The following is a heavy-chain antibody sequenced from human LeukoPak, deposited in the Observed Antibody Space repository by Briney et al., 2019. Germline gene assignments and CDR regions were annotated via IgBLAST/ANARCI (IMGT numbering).Heavy chain of an antibody. J-gene: IGHJ6*02. Sequence: GGPLRFSCAASGFTFSSYAMHWVRQAPGKGLDYVSTISSNGGSTYYAYSVKDRFTISRDNSKNTLYLQMGSLRAEDMAVYYCARGDYDFWSGYPRYYYYGMDVWGQGTTVTVSS. CDR3: ARGDYDFWSGYPRYYYYGMDV. CDR1: GFTFSSYA. CDR2: ISSNGGST. V-gene: IGHV3-64*01. D-gene: IGHD3-3*01.